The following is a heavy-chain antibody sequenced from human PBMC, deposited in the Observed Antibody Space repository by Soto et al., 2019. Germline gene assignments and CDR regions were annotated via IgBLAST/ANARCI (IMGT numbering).Heavy chain of an antibody. V-gene: IGHV3-30*03. D-gene: IGHD3-10*01. CDR2: ISYDGSDK. J-gene: IGHJ4*02. CDR3: AREAYYGSGSYLH. Sequence: PGGSLRLSCAASGFTFSDYCMHWVRQAPGTGLEWVAVISYDGSDKYYADSVKGRFTISRDNSKNRLYLQMNSLRAEDTAVYYCAREAYYGSGSYLHWGQGTLVTVSS. CDR1: GFTFSDYC.